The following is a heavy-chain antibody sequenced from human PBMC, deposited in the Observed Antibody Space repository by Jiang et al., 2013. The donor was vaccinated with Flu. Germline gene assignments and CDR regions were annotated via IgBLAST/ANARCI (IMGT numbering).Heavy chain of an antibody. CDR3: ARNYYDSSGYNYDAFDI. CDR2: IWYDGSNK. V-gene: IGHV3-33*01. CDR1: GFTFSTYG. D-gene: IGHD3-22*01. Sequence: GRSLRLSCAASGFTFSTYGMHWVRHTPGKGLEWVAVIWYDGSNKYYADSVKGRFTISRDNSKNTLYLQMNSLRAEDTAVYYCARNYYDSSGYNYDAFDIWGQGTMVTVSS. J-gene: IGHJ3*02.